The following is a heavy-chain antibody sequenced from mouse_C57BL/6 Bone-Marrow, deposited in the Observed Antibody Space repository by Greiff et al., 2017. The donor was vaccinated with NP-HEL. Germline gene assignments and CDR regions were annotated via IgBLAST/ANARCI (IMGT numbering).Heavy chain of an antibody. CDR2: IDPNSGGT. CDR1: GYTFTSYW. J-gene: IGHJ3*01. Sequence: QVQLQQPGAELVEPGASVKLSCKASGYTFTSYWMHWVKQRPGRGLEWIGRIDPNSGGTKYNEKFKSKATLTVDKPSSTAYMQLSSLTSEDSAVYYCANYYSNHFAYWGQGTLVTVSA. V-gene: IGHV1-72*01. CDR3: ANYYSNHFAY. D-gene: IGHD2-5*01.